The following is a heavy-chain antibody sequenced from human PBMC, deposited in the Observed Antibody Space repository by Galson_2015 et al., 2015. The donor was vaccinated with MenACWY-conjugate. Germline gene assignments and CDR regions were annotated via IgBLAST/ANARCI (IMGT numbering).Heavy chain of an antibody. CDR3: ARDSFDYGGNSH. Sequence: SETLSLTCAVYGGSISSSNWWSWVRQPPGKGLEWIGEIYHSGSTNYNPSLKSRFTISVDKSKNQFSLKLSSVTAADTAVYYCARDSFDYGGNSHWGQGTLVTVSS. J-gene: IGHJ4*02. CDR1: GGSISSSNW. V-gene: IGHV4-4*02. D-gene: IGHD4-23*01. CDR2: IYHSGST.